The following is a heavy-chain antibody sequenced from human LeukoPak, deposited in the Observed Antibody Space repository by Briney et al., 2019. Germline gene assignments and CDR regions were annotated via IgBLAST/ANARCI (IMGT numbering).Heavy chain of an antibody. CDR3: AKGDTTWELPHDY. D-gene: IGHD1-26*01. CDR1: GFTFSSYA. Sequence: GGSLRLSCAVSGFTFSSYAMSWVRQASGKGLEWVSAISGSGGSTYYADSVKGRFTISRDKSKNTLYLQMNSLRAEDTAVYYCAKGDTTWELPHDYWGQGTLVTVSS. CDR2: ISGSGGST. V-gene: IGHV3-23*01. J-gene: IGHJ4*02.